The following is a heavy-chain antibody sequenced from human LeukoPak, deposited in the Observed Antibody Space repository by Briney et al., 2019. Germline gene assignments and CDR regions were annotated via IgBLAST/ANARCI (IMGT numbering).Heavy chain of an antibody. CDR1: GFTFDDYA. CDR2: ISWNSGSI. D-gene: IGHD3-3*01. V-gene: IGHV3-9*01. Sequence: GRSLRLSCAASGFTFDDYAMHWVRQAPGKGLEWVSGISWNSGSIGYAGSVKGRFTISRDNAKNSLYLQMNSLRAEDTALYYCAKKFFGGWGQGTLVTVSS. J-gene: IGHJ4*02. CDR3: AKKFFGG.